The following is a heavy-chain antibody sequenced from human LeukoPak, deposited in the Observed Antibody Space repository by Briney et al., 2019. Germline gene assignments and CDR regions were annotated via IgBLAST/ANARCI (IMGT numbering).Heavy chain of an antibody. CDR1: GFTFSSYA. CDR2: ISGSGGST. J-gene: IGHJ4*02. CDR3: AAYSSGWSPRTYYFDY. Sequence: GSLRLSCAASGFTFSSYAMSWVRQAPGKGLEWVSAISGSGGSTYYADSVKGRFTISRDNSKNTLYLQMNSLRAEDTAVYYCAAYSSGWSPRTYYFDYWGQGTLVTVSS. V-gene: IGHV3-23*01. D-gene: IGHD6-19*01.